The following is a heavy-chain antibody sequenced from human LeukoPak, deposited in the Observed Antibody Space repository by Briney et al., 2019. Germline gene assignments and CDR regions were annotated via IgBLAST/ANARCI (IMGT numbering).Heavy chain of an antibody. CDR3: ASPPSTSSSWYEVDY. D-gene: IGHD6-13*01. V-gene: IGHV3-21*01. Sequence: GGSLRLSCAASGFTFSSYAMSWVRQAPGKGLEWVSSISSSSSYIYYADSVKGRFTISRDNAKNSLYLQMNSLRTEDTAVYYCASPPSTSSSWYEVDYWGQGTLVTVSS. CDR1: GFTFSSYA. J-gene: IGHJ4*02. CDR2: ISSSSSYI.